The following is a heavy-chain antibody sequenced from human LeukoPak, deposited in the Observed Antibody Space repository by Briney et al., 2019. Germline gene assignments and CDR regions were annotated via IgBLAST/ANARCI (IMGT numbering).Heavy chain of an antibody. J-gene: IGHJ4*02. Sequence: ASVKVSCKASGYTFTIYYMNWVRQAPGQGLEWMGRINPNGGSASYTHKFQGRVTMTRDTSTSTVYMELSSLRFEDTAVYYCARVVITYSSGWYDYWGQGTLVTVSS. CDR3: ARVVITYSSGWYDY. V-gene: IGHV1-46*01. CDR2: INPNGGSA. D-gene: IGHD6-19*01. CDR1: GYTFTIYY.